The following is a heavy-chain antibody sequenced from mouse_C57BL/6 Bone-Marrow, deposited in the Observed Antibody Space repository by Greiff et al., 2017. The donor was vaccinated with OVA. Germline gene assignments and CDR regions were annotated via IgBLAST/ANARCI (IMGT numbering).Heavy chain of an antibody. Sequence: EVMLVESGGGLVQPGGSLSLSCAASGFTFTDYYMSWVRQPPGKALEWLGFIRNKANGYTTEYSASVKGRFTISRDNSQSILYLQMNALRAEDSATYYCARYRDYDVGFDYWGQGTTLTVSS. V-gene: IGHV7-3*01. D-gene: IGHD2-4*01. CDR3: ARYRDYDVGFDY. CDR1: GFTFTDYY. J-gene: IGHJ2*01. CDR2: IRNKANGYTT.